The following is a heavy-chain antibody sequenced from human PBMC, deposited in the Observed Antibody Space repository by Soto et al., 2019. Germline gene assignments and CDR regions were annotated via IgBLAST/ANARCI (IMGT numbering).Heavy chain of an antibody. D-gene: IGHD3-22*01. CDR3: ARGVVAASKGFQH. CDR2: ISNGGST. V-gene: IGHV4-59*01. J-gene: IGHJ1*01. Sequence: PSETLSLTCTVSGGSISSFHWSWIRQPPGKGLEWMGFISNGGSTNYNPSLKSRGTISLDTSKNQVSMKLSCVSAADTAVYYCARGVVAASKGFQHWGQGTLVTVSS. CDR1: GGSISSFH.